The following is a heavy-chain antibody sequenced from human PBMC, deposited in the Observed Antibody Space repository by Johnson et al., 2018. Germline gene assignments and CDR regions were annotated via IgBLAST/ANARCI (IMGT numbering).Heavy chain of an antibody. CDR1: GFTFDDYA. CDR2: ITWDGATS. V-gene: IGHV3-43D*03. Sequence: VQLVQSGGVVVQPGGSLRLSCAASGFTFDDYAMHWVRQRPGKGLEWVSLITWDGATSYYADSVKGRFSISRDNSNNSVILQMSSLRTEGSALYLCARGSDSSGFLWLDYWGQGTLVTVSS. CDR3: ARGSDSSGFLWLDY. D-gene: IGHD3-22*01. J-gene: IGHJ4*02.